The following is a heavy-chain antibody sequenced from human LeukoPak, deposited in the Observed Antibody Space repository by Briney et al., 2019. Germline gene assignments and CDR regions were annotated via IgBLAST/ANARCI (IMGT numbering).Heavy chain of an antibody. J-gene: IGHJ4*02. CDR1: GFSFSNYA. D-gene: IGHD2/OR15-2a*01. CDR3: GPREDSTTNAYDY. Sequence: PGGSLRLSCAPSGFSFSNYAMRWVRQAPGKGVEWVSAISGEGDNIYYADSVQGRFTISRDNSKNTLYLQMNSLTAEDTAVYYCGPREDSTTNAYDYWGQGTLVTVSS. V-gene: IGHV3-23*01. CDR2: ISGEGDNI.